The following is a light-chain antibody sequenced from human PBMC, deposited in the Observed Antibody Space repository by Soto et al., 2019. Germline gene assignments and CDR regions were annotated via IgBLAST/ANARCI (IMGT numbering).Light chain of an antibody. CDR1: QSVISD. J-gene: IGKJ2*01. CDR2: GAS. CDR3: QQYYTWVRET. Sequence: VMTQSPASLSASPGERVTLSCRASQSVISDVAWYQYKPGQAPRLLIYGASTRATGIPDRFSGRGYETEFTFTISSLESEDVAVYFCQQYYTWVRETFGQGTKLEIK. V-gene: IGKV3-15*01.